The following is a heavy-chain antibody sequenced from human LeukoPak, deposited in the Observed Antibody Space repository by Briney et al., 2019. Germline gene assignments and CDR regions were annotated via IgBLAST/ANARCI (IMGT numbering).Heavy chain of an antibody. CDR1: GGSISSYY. D-gene: IGHD4-17*01. CDR3: ARLISYDYGDYGVDY. CDR2: IYYSGST. J-gene: IGHJ4*02. Sequence: SETLSLTCTVSGGSISSYYWSWIRQPPGKGLEWIGYIYYSGSTNYNPSLKSRVTISVDTSKNQFSLKLSSVTAADTAVYYCARLISYDYGDYGVDYWGQGTLVTVSS. V-gene: IGHV4-59*08.